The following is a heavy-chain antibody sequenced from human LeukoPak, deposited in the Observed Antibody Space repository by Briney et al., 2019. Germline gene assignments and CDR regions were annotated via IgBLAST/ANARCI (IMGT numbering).Heavy chain of an antibody. CDR3: AKDRWNSAWSIADDY. J-gene: IGHJ4*02. CDR1: GFTFSRYA. Sequence: GGSLRLSCAASGFTFSRYAMSWVRQAPGKGLEWVSAMSVSGGPTFYADSAKGRFTISRDDSKNTLYLQMSSLRAEDTAIYYCAKDRWNSAWSIADDYWGQGTLVTVSS. CDR2: MSVSGGPT. V-gene: IGHV3-23*01. D-gene: IGHD1/OR15-1a*01.